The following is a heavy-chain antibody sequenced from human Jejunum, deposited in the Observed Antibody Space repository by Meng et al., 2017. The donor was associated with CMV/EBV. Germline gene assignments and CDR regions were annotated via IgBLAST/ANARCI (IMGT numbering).Heavy chain of an antibody. Sequence: INWVRQAPGQGLEWMGWMNPNNGNTVYAQKFQGRFTMTWNTSTSTAYMELGSLRSEDTAIYYCASHQQFCSGGSCYSLGYYYGMDVWGQGTTVTVSS. V-gene: IGHV1-8*01. J-gene: IGHJ6*02. CDR3: ASHQQFCSGGSCYSLGYYYGMDV. D-gene: IGHD2-15*01. CDR2: MNPNNGNT.